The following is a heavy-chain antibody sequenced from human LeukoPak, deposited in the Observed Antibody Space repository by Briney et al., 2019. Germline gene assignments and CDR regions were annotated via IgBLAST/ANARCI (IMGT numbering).Heavy chain of an antibody. V-gene: IGHV3-23*01. Sequence: GGSLRLSCAASGVSSSSFAMSWVREGPARGLEWVSSIRGNGETFNADSVKGRFTLSSDSSRNTVYFQLNNLRVEDTAIYYCARASWVSSTDAVRWGQGTLVTVSS. CDR3: ARASWVSSTDAVR. CDR1: GVSSSSFA. D-gene: IGHD3-16*01. CDR2: IRGNGET. J-gene: IGHJ4*02.